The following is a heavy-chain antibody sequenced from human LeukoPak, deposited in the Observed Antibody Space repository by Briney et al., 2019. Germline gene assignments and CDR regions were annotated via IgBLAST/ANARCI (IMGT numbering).Heavy chain of an antibody. CDR1: GFTFSSYS. D-gene: IGHD3-22*01. CDR2: ISSSSSYI. J-gene: IGHJ4*02. CDR3: AREITMTQCFDY. Sequence: GGSLRLSCAASGFTFSSYSMNWVRQAPGKGLEWVSSISSSSSYIYYADSVKGRFTISRDNAKNSLYLQMNSLRAEDTAVYYCAREITMTQCFDYWGQGTLVTVSS. V-gene: IGHV3-21*01.